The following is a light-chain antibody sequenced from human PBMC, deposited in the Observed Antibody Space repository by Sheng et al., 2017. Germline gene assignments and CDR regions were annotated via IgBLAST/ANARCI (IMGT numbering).Light chain of an antibody. V-gene: IGKV1-5*03. J-gene: IGKJ5*01. CDR2: KAS. Sequence: DIQMTQSPFTLSASVGDRVTITCRASQSISSWLAWYQQKPGKAPKFLIYKASSLESGVPSRFSGSGSGTEFILTINSLQPEDFASYSCQQFLSYPITFGQGTRLEIK. CDR3: QQFLSYPIT. CDR1: QSISSW.